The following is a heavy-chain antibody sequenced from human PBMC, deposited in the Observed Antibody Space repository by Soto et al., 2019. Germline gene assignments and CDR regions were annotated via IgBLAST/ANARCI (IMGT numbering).Heavy chain of an antibody. CDR3: VWGTGWVHEY. D-gene: IGHD1-26*01. Sequence: EVRLVESGGGLVQPGGSLRLSCAGSGFTFSDFWMNWVRQTPGKGLEWVANIKQDGSAQNYVNSVRGRFTISRDNAKNLVYLQTNSLRAEDTAVYYCVWGTGWVHEYWGQGTLVTVSS. CDR2: IKQDGSAQ. V-gene: IGHV3-7*04. CDR1: GFTFSDFW. J-gene: IGHJ4*02.